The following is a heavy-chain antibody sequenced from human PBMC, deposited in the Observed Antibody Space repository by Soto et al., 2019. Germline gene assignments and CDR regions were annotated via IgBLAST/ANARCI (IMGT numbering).Heavy chain of an antibody. J-gene: IGHJ1*01. Sequence: QVQLQESGPGLVKPSQTLSLTCTVSGGSISSGGYYWSWIRQHPGKGLEWIGYIYYSGSTYYNPSFNGRXXISVDTSKNQFSLKLSSVTAADTAVYYCAIYDSSGSRGFQHWGQGTLVTVSS. CDR3: AIYDSSGSRGFQH. D-gene: IGHD3-22*01. CDR1: GGSISSGGYY. CDR2: IYYSGST. V-gene: IGHV4-31*03.